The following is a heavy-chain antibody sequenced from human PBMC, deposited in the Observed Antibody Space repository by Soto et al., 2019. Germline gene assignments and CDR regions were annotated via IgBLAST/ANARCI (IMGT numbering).Heavy chain of an antibody. J-gene: IGHJ6*02. D-gene: IGHD3-3*01. Sequence: SETLSLTCTVSGGSISSSSYSWGWIRQPPGKGLEWIGSIYYSGNTYYNPSLKSRLTISVDTSKNQSSLKLSSVTAADAAVYYCARHVGTIFGVVIINYYGMDVWGQGTTVTV. CDR3: ARHVGTIFGVVIINYYGMDV. V-gene: IGHV4-39*01. CDR2: IYYSGNT. CDR1: GGSISSSSYS.